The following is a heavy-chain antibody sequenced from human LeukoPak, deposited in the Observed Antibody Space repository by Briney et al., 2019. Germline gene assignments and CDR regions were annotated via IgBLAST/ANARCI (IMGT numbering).Heavy chain of an antibody. V-gene: IGHV4-34*01. Sequence: PSETLSPTCAVYGGSFSGYYWSWIRQPPGKGLEWIGEINHSESTNYNPSLKSRVTISVDTSKNQFSLKLSSVTAADTAVYYCARGPALYCSSTSCYDLNFDYWGQGTLVTVSS. D-gene: IGHD2-2*01. CDR2: INHSEST. J-gene: IGHJ4*02. CDR3: ARGPALYCSSTSCYDLNFDY. CDR1: GGSFSGYY.